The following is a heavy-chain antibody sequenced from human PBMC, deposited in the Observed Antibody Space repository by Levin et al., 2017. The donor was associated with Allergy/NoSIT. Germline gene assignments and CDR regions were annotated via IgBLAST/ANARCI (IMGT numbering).Heavy chain of an antibody. J-gene: IGHJ4*02. CDR2: ISSSSSYI. Sequence: GESLKISCAAPGFTFSSYSMNWVRQAPGKGLEWVSSISSSSSYIYYADSVKGRFTISRDNAKNSLYLQMNSLRAEDTAVYYCARAIIAAAAPTDYWGQGTLVTVSS. V-gene: IGHV3-21*01. CDR1: GFTFSSYS. D-gene: IGHD6-13*01. CDR3: ARAIIAAAAPTDY.